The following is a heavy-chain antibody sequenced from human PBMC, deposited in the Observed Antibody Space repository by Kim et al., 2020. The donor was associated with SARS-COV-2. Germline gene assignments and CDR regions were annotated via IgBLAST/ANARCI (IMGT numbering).Heavy chain of an antibody. D-gene: IGHD3-22*01. CDR3: ARHYRITMIVVVIGHFDY. J-gene: IGHJ4*02. V-gene: IGHV4-39*01. Sequence: LKSRVTISVDTSKNQFSLKLSSVTAADTAVYYCARHYRITMIVVVIGHFDYWGQGTLVTVSS.